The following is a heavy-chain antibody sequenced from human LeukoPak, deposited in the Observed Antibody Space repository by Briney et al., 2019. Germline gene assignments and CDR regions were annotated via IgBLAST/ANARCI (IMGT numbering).Heavy chain of an antibody. J-gene: IGHJ4*02. D-gene: IGHD3-10*01. CDR2: ISYDGSNK. CDR1: GFTFSSYA. CDR3: AKTQLYGSGTIDY. V-gene: IGHV3-30*04. Sequence: QPGRSLRLSCAASGFTFSSYAMHWVRQAPGKGLEWVAVISYDGSNKYYADSVKGRFTISRDNSKNTLYLQMNSLRVEDTAVYYCAKTQLYGSGTIDYWGQGTLVTVSS.